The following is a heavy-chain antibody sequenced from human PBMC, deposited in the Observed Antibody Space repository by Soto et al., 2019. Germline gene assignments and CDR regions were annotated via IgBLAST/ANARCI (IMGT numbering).Heavy chain of an antibody. CDR2: INPNSGGT. CDR3: AREPGYCGSTSCYRSGMDV. CDR1: GYTFTGYY. Sequence: ASVKVSCKASGYTFTGYYMHWVRQAPGQGLEWMGWINPNSGGTNYAQKFQGRVTMTRDTSISTAYMELSRLRSDDTAVYYCAREPGYCGSTSCYRSGMDVWGQGTTVTSP. J-gene: IGHJ6*02. D-gene: IGHD2-2*01. V-gene: IGHV1-2*02.